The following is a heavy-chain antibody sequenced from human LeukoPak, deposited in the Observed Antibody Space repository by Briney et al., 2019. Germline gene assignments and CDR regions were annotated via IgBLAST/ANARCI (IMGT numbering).Heavy chain of an antibody. CDR1: GFTFDDYG. Sequence: PGGSLRLSCAASGFTFDDYGMSWVRHAPGKWLEWVSGINWNGGSTGYADSVKGRFTISRDNAKNSLYLQMNSPRAEDTALYYCAKVEMYYYDSSPAPYFDYWGQGTLVTVSS. J-gene: IGHJ4*02. CDR3: AKVEMYYYDSSPAPYFDY. CDR2: INWNGGST. D-gene: IGHD3-22*01. V-gene: IGHV3-20*04.